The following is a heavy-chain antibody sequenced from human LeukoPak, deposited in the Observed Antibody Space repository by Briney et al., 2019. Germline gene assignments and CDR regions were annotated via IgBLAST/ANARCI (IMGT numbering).Heavy chain of an antibody. CDR2: IYHSGST. CDR3: ARADVWFGELSSAFDY. J-gene: IGHJ4*02. D-gene: IGHD3-10*01. Sequence: SETLSLTCAVSGYSISSGYYWGWIRQPPGKGLEWIGSIYHSGSTYYNPSLKSRVTISVDTSKDQFSLKLSSVTAADTAVYYCARADVWFGELSSAFDYWGQGTLVTVSS. V-gene: IGHV4-38-2*01. CDR1: GYSISSGYY.